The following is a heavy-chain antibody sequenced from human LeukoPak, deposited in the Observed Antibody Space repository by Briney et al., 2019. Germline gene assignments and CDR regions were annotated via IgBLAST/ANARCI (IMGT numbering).Heavy chain of an antibody. Sequence: GGSLRLSCAASGFTSSDYYMSWIRQAPGKGLEWVSYISSSSSYTNYADSVKGRFTISRDNAKNSLYLQMNSLRAEDTAVYYCARRMAPYCGGDCYPSSYYGMDVWGQGTTVTVSS. CDR1: GFTSSDYY. J-gene: IGHJ6*02. D-gene: IGHD2-21*02. CDR3: ARRMAPYCGGDCYPSSYYGMDV. CDR2: ISSSSSYT. V-gene: IGHV3-11*03.